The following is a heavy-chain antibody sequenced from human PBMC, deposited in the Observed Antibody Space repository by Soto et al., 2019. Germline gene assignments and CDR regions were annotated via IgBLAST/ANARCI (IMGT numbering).Heavy chain of an antibody. J-gene: IGHJ4*02. CDR2: ISAHNGNT. V-gene: IGHV1-18*01. Sequence: QVHLVQSGAEVKKPGASVKVSCKGSGYGFTTYGITWVRQAPGQGLEWMAWISAHNGNTNYAQKLQGRVTVTRDTSTSTAYMELRRLRSDGTAVDYCARGRYGDYWGQGALVTVSS. CDR1: GYGFTTYG. D-gene: IGHD1-1*01. CDR3: ARGRYGDY.